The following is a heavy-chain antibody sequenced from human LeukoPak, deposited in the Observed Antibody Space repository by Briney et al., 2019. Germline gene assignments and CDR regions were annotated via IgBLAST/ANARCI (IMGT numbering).Heavy chain of an antibody. D-gene: IGHD2-15*01. J-gene: IGHJ4*02. CDR2: INPKSGDT. V-gene: IGHV1-2*02. CDR3: ARAGGYCGRISCPYYFDY. CDR1: GYTFTGDY. Sequence: ASVKVSCKASGYTFTGDYLHWVRQAPGQGLEWMGWINPKSGDTNYAQKFQGRVTMTRDTSINTAYMELSRLRSDDTAVYYCARAGGYCGRISCPYYFDYWGQGSLVAVSS.